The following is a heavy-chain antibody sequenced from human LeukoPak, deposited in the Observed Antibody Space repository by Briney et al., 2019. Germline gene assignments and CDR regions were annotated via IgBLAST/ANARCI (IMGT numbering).Heavy chain of an antibody. Sequence: GRSLRLPCAASGFTFSTCGMHWVRQAPGKGLEWVAVIWYDGSNKYYADSVKGRFTISRDNSKNTLYLQMNSLRAEDTAVYYCGGGPMGRGALVEYWGQGTLVTVSS. CDR1: GFTFSTCG. CDR2: IWYDGSNK. J-gene: IGHJ4*02. V-gene: IGHV3-33*01. CDR3: GGGPMGRGALVEY. D-gene: IGHD3-10*01.